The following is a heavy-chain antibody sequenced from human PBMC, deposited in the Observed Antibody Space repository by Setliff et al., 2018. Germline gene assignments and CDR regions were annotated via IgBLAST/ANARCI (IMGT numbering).Heavy chain of an antibody. CDR1: GYTFTSYY. V-gene: IGHV1-46*01. J-gene: IGHJ4*02. D-gene: IGHD3-3*01. CDR2: INPSGGST. CDR3: ARGLPFLDWFLAYFDY. Sequence: ASVKVSCKASGYTFTSYYMHWVRQAPGQGLEWMGIINPSGGSTSYAQKFQGRVTMTRDTSTSTVYMELSSLRSEDTAVYYCARGLPFLDWFLAYFDYWGQGTLVTVSS.